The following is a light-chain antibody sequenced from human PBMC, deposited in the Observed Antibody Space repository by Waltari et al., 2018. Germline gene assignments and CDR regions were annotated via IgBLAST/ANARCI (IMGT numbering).Light chain of an antibody. CDR2: HAS. Sequence: EIELKQSPGTVSLSPGDRAMYSCWDSQSVRIYLAWYQQKPGQAPRLLIYHASSRATGIPDRFSGSGSGTDFRLTISRLEPEDFAMYYCQQYVESPATFGQGTKVEIK. J-gene: IGKJ1*01. CDR1: QSVRIY. V-gene: IGKV3-20*01. CDR3: QQYVESPAT.